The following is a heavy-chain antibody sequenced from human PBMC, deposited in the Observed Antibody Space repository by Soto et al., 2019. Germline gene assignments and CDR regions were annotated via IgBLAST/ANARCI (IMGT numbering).Heavy chain of an antibody. D-gene: IGHD6-19*01. CDR3: AKDPYSSGWPRGGMDV. CDR2: ISGSGGST. Sequence: TFSSYAMSWVRQAPGKGLEWVSAISGSGGSTYYADSVKGRFTISRDNSKNTLYLQMNSLRAEDTAVYYCAKDPYSSGWPRGGMDVWGQGTTVTVSS. V-gene: IGHV3-23*01. CDR1: TFSSYA. J-gene: IGHJ6*02.